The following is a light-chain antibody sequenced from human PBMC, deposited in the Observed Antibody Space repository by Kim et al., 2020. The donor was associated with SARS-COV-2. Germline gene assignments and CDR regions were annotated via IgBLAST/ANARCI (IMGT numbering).Light chain of an antibody. CDR2: GAS. J-gene: IGKJ4*01. CDR1: QSVRNN. V-gene: IGKV3-15*01. Sequence: SPGEGVTLSCRARQSVRNNLAWYQHRPGQAPRLRISGASTRATGIPARFSGSGSGTEFTLTISSLQSEDFAVYYCQQYGDWPSLTFGGGTKVDIK. CDR3: QQYGDWPSLT.